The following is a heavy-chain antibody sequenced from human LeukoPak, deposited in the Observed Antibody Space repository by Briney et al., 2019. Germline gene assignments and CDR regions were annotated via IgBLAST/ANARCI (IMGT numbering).Heavy chain of an antibody. CDR2: IRSKAYAGTT. D-gene: IGHD2/OR15-2a*01. CDR1: GFRFSDYA. J-gene: IGHJ5*02. CDR3: TRVEYKNNWSGAGLAP. Sequence: GGSLRLSCQASGFRFSDYAMTWVRQAPGKGLEWIGFIRSKAYAGTTEFAASLRGRFTISRDDSKSIVYLEINGLIIDDTAVYYGTRVEYKNNWSGAGLAPWGQGTLVTVPS. V-gene: IGHV3-49*04.